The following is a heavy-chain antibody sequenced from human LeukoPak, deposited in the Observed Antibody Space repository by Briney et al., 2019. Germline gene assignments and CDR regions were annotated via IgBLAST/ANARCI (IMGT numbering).Heavy chain of an antibody. D-gene: IGHD3-10*02. CDR1: GFTFSTYW. CDR2: IKQDGSEK. V-gene: IGHV3-7*01. Sequence: PGGSLRLSCAASGFTFSTYWMSWVRQAPGKGLEWVANIKQDGSEKYYVDSVKGRFTISRDNARNSLYLQMNSLRAEDTAVYYCAELGITMIGGVWGKGTTVTISS. CDR3: AELGITMIGGV. J-gene: IGHJ6*04.